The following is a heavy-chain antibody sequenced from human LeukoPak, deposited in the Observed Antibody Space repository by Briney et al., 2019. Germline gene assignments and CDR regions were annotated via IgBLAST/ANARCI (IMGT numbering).Heavy chain of an antibody. CDR3: ARDQPQYGDYVTPLDY. V-gene: IGHV1-46*01. D-gene: IGHD4-17*01. CDR2: INPSGGST. CDR1: GYTFTSYY. J-gene: IGHJ4*02. Sequence: ASVKVSCKASGYTFTSYYMHWVRQAPGQGLEWMGKINPSGGSTSYAQKFQGRVTMTRDMSTSTVYMELSSLRSEDTAVYYCARDQPQYGDYVTPLDYWGQGTLVTVSS.